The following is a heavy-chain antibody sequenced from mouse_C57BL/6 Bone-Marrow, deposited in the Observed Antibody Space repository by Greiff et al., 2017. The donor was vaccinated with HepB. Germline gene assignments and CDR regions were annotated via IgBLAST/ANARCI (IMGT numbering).Heavy chain of an antibody. CDR1: GYSITSGYY. V-gene: IGHV3-6*01. J-gene: IGHJ3*01. Sequence: EVQVVESGPGLVKPSQSLSLTCSVTGYSITSGYYWNWIRQFPGNKLEWMGYISYDGSNNYNPSLKNRISITRDTSKNQFFLKLNSVTTEDTATYYCARDEGFTTGGFAYWGQGTLVTVSA. CDR3: ARDEGFTTGGFAY. D-gene: IGHD1-1*01. CDR2: ISYDGSN.